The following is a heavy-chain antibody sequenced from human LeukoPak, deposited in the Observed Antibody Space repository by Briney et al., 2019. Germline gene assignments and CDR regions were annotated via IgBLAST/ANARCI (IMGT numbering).Heavy chain of an antibody. V-gene: IGHV1-69*01. CDR1: GGTFSSYA. J-gene: IGHJ4*02. CDR2: IIPIFGTA. D-gene: IGHD2-15*01. CDR3: ARGGVYCIGGSCYTPFDY. Sequence: GSSVKVSCKASGGTFSSYAISWVRQAPGQGLEWMGGIIPIFGTANYAQKFQGRVTITADESTSTAYMELSSLRSEDTAVYYCARGGVYCIGGSCYTPFDYWGQGTLVTVSS.